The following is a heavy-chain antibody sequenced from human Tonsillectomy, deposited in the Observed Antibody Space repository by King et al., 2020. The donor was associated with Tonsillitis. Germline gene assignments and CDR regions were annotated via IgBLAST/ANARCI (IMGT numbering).Heavy chain of an antibody. V-gene: IGHV3-33*05. J-gene: IGHJ5*02. CDR3: ASDLVYYDSSGYYYGWFDP. D-gene: IGHD3-22*01. Sequence: VQLVESGGGVVQPGRSLRLSCAASGFTFSSYGMHWVRQAPGKGLEWVALISYDGSNKYYADAVKGRFTVSRDNSRNTLYLQMNSLRAEDTAVYYCASDLVYYDSSGYYYGWFDPWGQGTLVTVSS. CDR1: GFTFSSYG. CDR2: ISYDGSNK.